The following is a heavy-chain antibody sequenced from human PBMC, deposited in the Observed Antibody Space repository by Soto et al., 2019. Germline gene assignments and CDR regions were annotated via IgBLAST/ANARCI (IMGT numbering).Heavy chain of an antibody. V-gene: IGHV4-39*02. J-gene: IGHJ4*02. Sequence: SETLSLTCTVSGGSITSSSYYWGWIRQPPGKGLEWIGSIYHSGDTYYNPSLKSRVTISVDTSKNHFSLKLTSVTAADTAVYYCARARIVVAGTIVDYWGQGTLVTVSS. CDR1: GGSITSSSYY. D-gene: IGHD6-19*01. CDR3: ARARIVVAGTIVDY. CDR2: IYHSGDT.